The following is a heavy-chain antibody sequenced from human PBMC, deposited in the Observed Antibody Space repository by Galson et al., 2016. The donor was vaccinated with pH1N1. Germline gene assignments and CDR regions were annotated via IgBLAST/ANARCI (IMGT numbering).Heavy chain of an antibody. Sequence: LSLTCSVSGGSISSGDYYWTWIRQHPEKGLEWVGYVSYSGNPFYNPSFKTRITMSMDTSKNQFSLKLRSVTAADTAVYYCAIQIHYYDSSGYYDSWGHGTLVTVSS. CDR2: VSYSGNP. D-gene: IGHD3-22*01. V-gene: IGHV4-31*03. J-gene: IGHJ5*01. CDR3: AIQIHYYDSSGYYDS. CDR1: GGSISSGDYY.